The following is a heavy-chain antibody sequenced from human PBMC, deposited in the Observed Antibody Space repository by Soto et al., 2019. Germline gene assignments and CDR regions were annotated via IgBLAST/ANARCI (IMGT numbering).Heavy chain of an antibody. CDR3: ARHSGSSSSPFDY. D-gene: IGHD6-6*01. V-gene: IGHV4-39*01. CDR1: GGSISSSSYY. CDR2: IYYSGST. J-gene: IGHJ4*02. Sequence: ETLSLTCTVSGGSISSSSYYWGWIRQPPGKGLEWIGSIYYSGSTYYNPSLKSRVTISVDTSKNQFSLKLSSVTAADTAVYYCARHSGSSSSPFDYWGQGTLVTVSS.